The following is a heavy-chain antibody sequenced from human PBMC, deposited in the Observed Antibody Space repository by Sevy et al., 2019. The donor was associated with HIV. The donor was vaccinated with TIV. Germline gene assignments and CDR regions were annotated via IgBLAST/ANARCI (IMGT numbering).Heavy chain of an antibody. CDR2: INEDGSDQ. Sequence: GGSLRLSCAASGSTFSSYWMGWVRRAPGEGLEWVARINEDGSDQNYLDSVKGRLTISRDNAKNSLFLQMNSLRAEDTAVYYCTRGPLVVTTGNYWGRGTLVTVSS. CDR1: GSTFSSYW. V-gene: IGHV3-7*01. CDR3: TRGPLVVTTGNY. J-gene: IGHJ4*02. D-gene: IGHD2-2*01.